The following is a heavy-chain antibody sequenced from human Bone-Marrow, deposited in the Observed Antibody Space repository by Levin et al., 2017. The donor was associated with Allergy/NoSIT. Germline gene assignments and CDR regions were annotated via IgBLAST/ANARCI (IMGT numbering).Heavy chain of an antibody. Sequence: GASVKVSCKASGYTFTSYGISWVRQAPGQGLEWMGWISAYNGNTNYAQKLQGRVTMTTDTSTSTAYMELRSLRSDDTAVYYCARDLGAARRDNWFDPWGQGTLVTVSS. CDR1: GYTFTSYG. CDR3: ARDLGAARRDNWFDP. J-gene: IGHJ5*02. V-gene: IGHV1-18*01. D-gene: IGHD6-13*01. CDR2: ISAYNGNT.